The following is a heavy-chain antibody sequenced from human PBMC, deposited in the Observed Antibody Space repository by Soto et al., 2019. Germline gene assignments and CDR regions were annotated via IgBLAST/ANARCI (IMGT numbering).Heavy chain of an antibody. CDR3: ARQSSGYSSSWYWWFDP. CDR2: IYPGDSDT. D-gene: IGHD6-13*01. J-gene: IGHJ5*02. Sequence: DSLKISCKGSGYSFTSYWIGWVRQMPGKGLEWMGIIYPGDSDTRYSPSFQGQVTISADKSISTAYLQWSSLKASDTAMYYCARQSSGYSSSWYWWFDPWGQGTLVTVSS. V-gene: IGHV5-51*01. CDR1: GYSFTSYW.